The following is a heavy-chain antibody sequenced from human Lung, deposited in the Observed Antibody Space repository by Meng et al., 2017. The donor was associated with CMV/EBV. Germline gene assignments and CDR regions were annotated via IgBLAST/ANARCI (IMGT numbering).Heavy chain of an antibody. CDR1: GFPFSDAW. V-gene: IGHV3-30*02. Sequence: GGSXRLSCAASGFPFSDAWMSWVRQAPGKGLEWVASIHFDGSNEHYADSVTGRFTISRDNPKNMLYLEMNSLRVEDTAVYYCAKAVFGVVIDYWGQGTLVTVSS. J-gene: IGHJ4*02. CDR3: AKAVFGVVIDY. D-gene: IGHD3-3*01. CDR2: IHFDGSNE.